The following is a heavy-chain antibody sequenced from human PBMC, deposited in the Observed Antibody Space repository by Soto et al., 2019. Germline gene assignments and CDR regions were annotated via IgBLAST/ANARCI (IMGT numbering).Heavy chain of an antibody. Sequence: QVQLVESGGGVVQPGRSLRLCCAASGFTFSSYGMQWVRQAPGKGLEWVAVISYEGDYQYYADSVKGRFTISRDNSKNTLYLQMNTLRPEDTAVYFCAKSRAASSRYEGDSWAQGTLVTVSS. CDR3: AKSRAASSRYEGDS. CDR2: ISYEGDYQ. D-gene: IGHD6-13*01. J-gene: IGHJ4*02. CDR1: GFTFSSYG. V-gene: IGHV3-30*18.